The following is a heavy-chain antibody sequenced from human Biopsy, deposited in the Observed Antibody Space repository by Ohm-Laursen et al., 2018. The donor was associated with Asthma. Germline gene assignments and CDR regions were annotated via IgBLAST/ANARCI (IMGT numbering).Heavy chain of an antibody. J-gene: IGHJ6*02. Sequence: GSSVKVSCKTSGYTFNRAGITWARQAPGQGLEWMGWIRVYNGNTKDAQKLQDRVTMITDTSTSTGYMELRSLRSEHTAVYFCARAVDYSHYYGIDVWGQGTTVTVS. CDR3: ARAVDYSHYYGIDV. V-gene: IGHV1-18*01. CDR2: IRVYNGNT. CDR1: GYTFNRAG. D-gene: IGHD3-10*01.